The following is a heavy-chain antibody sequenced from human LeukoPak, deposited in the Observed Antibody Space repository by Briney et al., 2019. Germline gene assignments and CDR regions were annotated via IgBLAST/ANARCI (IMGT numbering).Heavy chain of an antibody. CDR3: ARDMAPYYDYVWGSSGFDF. D-gene: IGHD3-16*01. Sequence: ASVKVSCKASGYTFTGYYMHWVRQAPGQGLEWMGWINPNSGGTNYAQKFQGRVTMTRDTSISTAYMELSRLRSDDTAVYYCARDMAPYYDYVWGSSGFDFWDQGTLVTVSS. J-gene: IGHJ4*02. V-gene: IGHV1-2*02. CDR2: INPNSGGT. CDR1: GYTFTGYY.